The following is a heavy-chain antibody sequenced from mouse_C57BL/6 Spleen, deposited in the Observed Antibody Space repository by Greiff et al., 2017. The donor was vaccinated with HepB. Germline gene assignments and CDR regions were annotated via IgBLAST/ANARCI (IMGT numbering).Heavy chain of an antibody. CDR1: GFTFTDYY. Sequence: EVKLVESGGGLVQPGGSLSLSCAASGFTFTDYYMSWVRQPPGKALEWLGFIRNKANGYTTEYSASVKGRFTISRDNSQSILYLQMNALRAEDSATYYCARYIKPYWYFDVWGTGTTVTVSS. CDR2: IRNKANGYTT. V-gene: IGHV7-3*01. CDR3: ARYIKPYWYFDV. J-gene: IGHJ1*03.